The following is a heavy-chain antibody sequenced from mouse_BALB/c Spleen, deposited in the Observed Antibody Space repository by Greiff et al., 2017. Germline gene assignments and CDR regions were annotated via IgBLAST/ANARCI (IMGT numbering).Heavy chain of an antibody. CDR1: GYTFTSYV. Sequence: EVQLVESGPELVKPGASVKMSCKASGYTFTSYVMHWVKQKPGQGLEWIGYINPYNDGTKYNEKFKGKATLTSDKSSSTAYMELSSLTSEDSAVYYCARWRGDANGAMDYWGQGTSVTVSS. D-gene: IGHD6-1*01. CDR3: ARWRGDANGAMDY. V-gene: IGHV1-14*01. CDR2: INPYNDGT. J-gene: IGHJ4*01.